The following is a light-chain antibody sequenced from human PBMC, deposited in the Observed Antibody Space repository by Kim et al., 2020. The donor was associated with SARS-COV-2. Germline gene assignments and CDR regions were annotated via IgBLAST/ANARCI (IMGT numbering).Light chain of an antibody. CDR3: KSRDSSGNVV. V-gene: IGLV3-19*01. CDR2: GKN. Sequence: SSELTQDPAVSVALGQTVRITCQGDSLRIYYASWYQQKPGQAPVLVIYGKNNRPSGIPDRFSGSSSGNTASLTITGAQADDESDYYCKSRDSSGNVVFGGATKLTVL. J-gene: IGLJ2*01. CDR1: SLRIYY.